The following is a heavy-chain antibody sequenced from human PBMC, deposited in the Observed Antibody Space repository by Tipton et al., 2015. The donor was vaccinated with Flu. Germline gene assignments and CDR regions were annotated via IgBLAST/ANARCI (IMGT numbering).Heavy chain of an antibody. CDR1: GFSFDDYV. CDR3: TYFWPARY. V-gene: IGHV3-20*04. Sequence: SLRLSCVGSGFSFDDYVMSWVRQVPGKGLEWVSGINWNGGRTNYADSVKGRFTISRDNGKNSLFLQMNSLKTEDTAVYYGTYFWPARYWGQGTLVTVSS. CDR2: INWNGGRT. D-gene: IGHD2/OR15-2a*01. J-gene: IGHJ4*02.